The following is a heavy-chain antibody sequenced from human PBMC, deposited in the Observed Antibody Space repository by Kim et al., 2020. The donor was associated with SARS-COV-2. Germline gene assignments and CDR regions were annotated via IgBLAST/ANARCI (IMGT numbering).Heavy chain of an antibody. D-gene: IGHD3-22*01. CDR1: GYTFTSYD. CDR2: MNPNSGNT. Sequence: ASVKVSCKASGYTFTSYDINWVRQATGQGLEWMGWMNPNSGNTGYAQKFQGRVTMTRNTSISTAYMELSSLRSEDTAVYYCARGQGSSGYYGMDVWGQGTTVTVSS. CDR3: ARGQGSSGYYGMDV. V-gene: IGHV1-8*01. J-gene: IGHJ6*02.